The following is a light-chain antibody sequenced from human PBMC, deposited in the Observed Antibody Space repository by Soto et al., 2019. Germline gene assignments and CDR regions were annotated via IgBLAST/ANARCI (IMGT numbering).Light chain of an antibody. Sequence: DIVMTQSPDSLAVSLGERATFKCKSSHSLLYTSDNNNYLGWYQVKPGQPPRLLIYCASNRQPGVPDRFSGSGSGTDFTLTITILQAEEVAVYYCQQYYNTPYTCGQGTKLEIK. CDR3: QQYYNTPYT. J-gene: IGKJ2*01. CDR2: CAS. CDR1: HSLLYTSDNNNY. V-gene: IGKV4-1*01.